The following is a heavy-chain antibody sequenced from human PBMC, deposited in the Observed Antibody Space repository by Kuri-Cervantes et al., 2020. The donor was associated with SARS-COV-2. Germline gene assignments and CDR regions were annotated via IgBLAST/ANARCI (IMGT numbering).Heavy chain of an antibody. CDR3: ARVRFLEWLLHYYYYMDV. CDR2: IGAYNGNT. J-gene: IGHJ6*03. V-gene: IGHV1-18*01. CDR1: GYTFTSYG. Sequence: ASVKVSCKASGYTFTSYGISWVRQAPGQGLEWMGWIGAYNGNTNYAQKLQGRVTMTTDTSTSTAYMELRSLRSDDTAVYYCARVRFLEWLLHYYYYMDVWGKGTTVTVSS. D-gene: IGHD3-3*01.